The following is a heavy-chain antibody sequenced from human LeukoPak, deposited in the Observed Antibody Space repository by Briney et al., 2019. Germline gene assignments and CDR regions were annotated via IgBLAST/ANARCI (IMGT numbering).Heavy chain of an antibody. J-gene: IGHJ4*02. V-gene: IGHV1-18*01. CDR1: GYTFTSYG. Sequence: ASVTVSCKASGYTFTSYGISWVRQAPGQGLEWMGWISAYNGNTNYAQKLQGRVTMTTDTSTSTAYMELRSLRSDDTAVYYCARGSGIVATDPHFDYWGQGTLVTVSS. D-gene: IGHD5-12*01. CDR2: ISAYNGNT. CDR3: ARGSGIVATDPHFDY.